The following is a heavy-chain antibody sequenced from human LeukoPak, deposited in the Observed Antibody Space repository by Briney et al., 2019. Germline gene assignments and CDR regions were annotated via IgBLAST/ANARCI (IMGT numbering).Heavy chain of an antibody. D-gene: IGHD3-9*01. CDR2: VSSSKTTI. CDR3: ARMSTGYYDDY. Sequence: GGPLRLSCVASGFTFSTFGMNWVRQATGKGLEWVSYVSSSKTTIYYADSVKGRFTISRDDAKSSLYLQMNSLRAEDTALYYCARMSTGYYDDYWGQGTLVAVFS. V-gene: IGHV3-48*01. J-gene: IGHJ4*02. CDR1: GFTFSTFG.